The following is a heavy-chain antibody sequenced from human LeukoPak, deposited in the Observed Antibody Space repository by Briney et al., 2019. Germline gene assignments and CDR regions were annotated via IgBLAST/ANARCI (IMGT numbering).Heavy chain of an antibody. CDR3: AREVYYYGMDV. V-gene: IGHV3-53*01. CDR1: GFTVSSNY. J-gene: IGHJ6*02. Sequence: GGSLRLSCAASGFTVSSNYMSWVRQAPGRGLEGVSVIYSGGSTYYADSVKGRFTISRDNSKNTLYLQMNSLRAEDTAVYYCAREVYYYGMDVWGQGTTVTVSS. CDR2: IYSGGST.